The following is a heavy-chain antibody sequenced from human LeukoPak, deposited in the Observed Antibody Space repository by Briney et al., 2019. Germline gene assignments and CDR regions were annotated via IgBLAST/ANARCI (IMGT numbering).Heavy chain of an antibody. CDR2: INSDGSST. CDR3: ARGELGFTLDY. Sequence: GGSLRLSCAASGFTFSSYWMHWVRQAPGKGLVWVSRINSDGSSTSYADSVEGRFTISRENDKNTLYLQMNSLRAEDTAVYYCARGELGFTLDYWGQGTLVTVSS. CDR1: GFTFSSYW. D-gene: IGHD7-27*01. J-gene: IGHJ4*01. V-gene: IGHV3-74*01.